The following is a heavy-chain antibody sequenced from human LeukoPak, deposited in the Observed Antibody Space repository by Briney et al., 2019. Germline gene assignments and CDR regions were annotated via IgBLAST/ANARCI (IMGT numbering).Heavy chain of an antibody. V-gene: IGHV3-21*04. D-gene: IGHD6-13*01. CDR2: ISSSSSYI. CDR1: GFTFSNYS. J-gene: IGHJ4*02. Sequence: PGGSLRLSCAASGFTFSNYSMNWVRQAPGKGLEWVSSISSSSSYIYYADSVKGRFTISRDNAKNSLYLQMNSLRAEDTAVYYCARDLGIAAAQGYWGQGTLVTVSS. CDR3: ARDLGIAAAQGY.